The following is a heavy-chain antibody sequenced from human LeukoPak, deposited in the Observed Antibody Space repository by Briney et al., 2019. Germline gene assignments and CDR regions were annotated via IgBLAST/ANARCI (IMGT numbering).Heavy chain of an antibody. CDR3: AKETLLDWLYDSWFDP. J-gene: IGHJ5*02. Sequence: TGRSLRLSCAASGFTFSSYAMSWVRQAPGKGLEWVSAISGSGGSTYYADSVKGRFTISRDNSKNTLYLQMNSLRAEDTAVYYCAKETLLDWLYDSWFDPWGQGTLVTVSS. D-gene: IGHD3/OR15-3a*01. V-gene: IGHV3-23*01. CDR2: ISGSGGST. CDR1: GFTFSSYA.